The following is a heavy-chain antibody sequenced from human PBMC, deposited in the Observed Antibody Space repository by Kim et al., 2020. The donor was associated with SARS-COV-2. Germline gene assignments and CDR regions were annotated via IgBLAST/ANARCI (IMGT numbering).Heavy chain of an antibody. CDR3: GRVPAAIMGFEI. Sequence: SETLSLTCAVYGGSFSGYYWSWIRQPPGKGLEWIGEINHSGSTNYNPSLKSRVTISVDTSNNQFSLKLSSVTAADTAVYYCGRVPAAIMGFEIWGQGTM. J-gene: IGHJ3*02. D-gene: IGHD2-2*01. CDR1: GGSFSGYY. V-gene: IGHV4-34*01. CDR2: INHSGST.